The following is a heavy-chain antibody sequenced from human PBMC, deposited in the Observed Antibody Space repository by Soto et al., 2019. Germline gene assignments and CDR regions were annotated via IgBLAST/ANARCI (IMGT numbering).Heavy chain of an antibody. J-gene: IGHJ6*02. CDR1: GGTFSSYA. D-gene: IGHD3-10*01. V-gene: IGHV1-69*05. CDR3: AGQGSHGCYYYGMDV. CDR2: FIPIFGTA. Sequence: QVQLVQSGAEVKKPGSSVKVSCKASGGTFSSYAISWVRQAPGQGLERMGGFIPIFGTAAYAQRGQGRVMITSDDSTSTAYMELSGLRSEDTAGYYCAGQGSHGCYYYGMDVWGQGTTVTVSS.